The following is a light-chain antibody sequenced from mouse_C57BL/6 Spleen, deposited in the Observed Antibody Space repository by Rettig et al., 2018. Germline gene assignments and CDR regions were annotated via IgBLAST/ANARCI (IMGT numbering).Light chain of an antibody. V-gene: IGKV4-55*01. Sequence: QIVLNQSPAIMSASPGEKVTVTCSASSSVSYMYWYQQRPGSSPRLLIYDTSNLASGVPVRFSGSGAGTSYSLTISRVEAEDAATYYCQQWSFFPFTFGSGTKLEIK. CDR3: QQWSFFPFT. J-gene: IGKJ4*01. CDR2: DTS. CDR1: SSVSY.